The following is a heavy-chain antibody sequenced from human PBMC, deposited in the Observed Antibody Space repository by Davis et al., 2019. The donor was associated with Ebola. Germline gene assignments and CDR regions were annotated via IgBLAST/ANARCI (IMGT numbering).Heavy chain of an antibody. CDR1: GGSISSYY. CDR2: INHSGST. V-gene: IGHV4-34*01. CDR3: ARGRAGVVVPAARYYYGMDV. Sequence: SETLSLTCTVSGGSISSYYWSWIRQPPGKGLEWIGEINHSGSTNYNPSLKSRVTISVDTSKNQFSLKLSSVTAADTAVYYCARGRAGVVVPAARYYYGMDVWGQGTTVTVSS. D-gene: IGHD2-2*01. J-gene: IGHJ6*02.